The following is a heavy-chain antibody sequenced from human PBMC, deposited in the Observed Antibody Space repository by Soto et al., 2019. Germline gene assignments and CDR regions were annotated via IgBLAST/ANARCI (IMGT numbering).Heavy chain of an antibody. Sequence: PGGSLRLSCAASGFTFSSYAMSWVRQAPGKGLEWVSAISGSGGSTYYADSVKGRFTISRDNSKNTLYLQMNSLRAEDTAVYYCALSPGVVAATQATDYWGQGTLVTVSS. V-gene: IGHV3-23*01. D-gene: IGHD2-15*01. CDR3: ALSPGVVAATQATDY. CDR1: GFTFSSYA. J-gene: IGHJ4*02. CDR2: ISGSGGST.